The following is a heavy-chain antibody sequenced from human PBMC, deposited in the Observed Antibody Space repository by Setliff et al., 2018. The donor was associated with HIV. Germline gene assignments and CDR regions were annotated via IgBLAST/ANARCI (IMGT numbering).Heavy chain of an antibody. CDR2: IYPNTGGT. CDR3: ARWSSGWSYFDF. Sequence: GASVKVSCKAFGYTFSTNAIHWVRQAPGQGLEWMGWIYPNTGGTNYAQKFQGRVTMTRDTSISTAYMELSRLRSDDTAVYYCARWSSGWSYFDFWGQGTLVTVSS. V-gene: IGHV1-2*02. J-gene: IGHJ4*02. CDR1: GYTFSTNA. D-gene: IGHD6-19*01.